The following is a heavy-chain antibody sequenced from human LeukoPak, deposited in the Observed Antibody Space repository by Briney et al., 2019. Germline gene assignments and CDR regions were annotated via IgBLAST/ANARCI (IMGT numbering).Heavy chain of an antibody. CDR2: IYSGGST. J-gene: IGHJ6*02. Sequence: PGGSLRLSCAASGFTFSSNYMSWVRQAPGKGLEWVSVIYSGGSTYYADSVKGRFTISRDNSKNTLYLQMNSLRAEDTAVYYCAREPHSNYYYYGMDVWGQGTTVTVSS. CDR1: GFTFSSNY. CDR3: AREPHSNYYYYGMDV. V-gene: IGHV3-66*01.